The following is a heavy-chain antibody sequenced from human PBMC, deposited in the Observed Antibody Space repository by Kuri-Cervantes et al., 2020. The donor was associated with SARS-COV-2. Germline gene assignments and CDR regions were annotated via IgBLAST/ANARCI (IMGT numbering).Heavy chain of an antibody. CDR1: GGSISSSSYY. D-gene: IGHD6-6*01. CDR3: ARSMEYSSSSAHFDY. Sequence: SETLSLTCTVSGGSISSSSYYWGWIRQPPGKGLEWLGEIYHSGSTNYNPSLKSRVTISVDKSKNQFTLKLSSVTAADTAVYYCARSMEYSSSSAHFDYWGQRTLVTVSS. V-gene: IGHV4-39*06. CDR2: IYHSGST. J-gene: IGHJ4*02.